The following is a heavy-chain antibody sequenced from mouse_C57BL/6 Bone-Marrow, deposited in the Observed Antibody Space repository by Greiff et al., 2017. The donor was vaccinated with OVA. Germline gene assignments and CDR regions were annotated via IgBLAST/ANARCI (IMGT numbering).Heavy chain of an antibody. CDR3: TFITTVVATGEDY. CDR2: IDPENGDT. J-gene: IGHJ2*01. CDR1: GFNIKDDY. Sequence: VQLQQSGAELVRPGASVTLSCTASGFNIKDDYMHWVKQRPAQGLEWIGWIDPENGDTAYASKFQGKATLTADTSSNTAYLQLSSLTSEDTAVYDCTFITTVVATGEDYWGQGTTLTVSS. D-gene: IGHD1-1*01. V-gene: IGHV14-4*01.